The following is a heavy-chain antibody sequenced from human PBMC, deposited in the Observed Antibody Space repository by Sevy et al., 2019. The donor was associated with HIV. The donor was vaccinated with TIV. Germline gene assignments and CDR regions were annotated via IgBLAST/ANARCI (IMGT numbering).Heavy chain of an antibody. V-gene: IGHV3-30-3*01. D-gene: IGHD6-6*01. CDR2: ISYDGNNR. Sequence: GGSLRLSCAASGFTFSSYGVNWVRQAPGKGLEWVAVISYDGNNRYYADSVKGRFTISRDNSKNTLYLQMNSLRADDTAVDYCARGLAALPGYYYGMDVWGLGTTVTVSS. CDR3: ARGLAALPGYYYGMDV. CDR1: GFTFSSYG. J-gene: IGHJ6*02.